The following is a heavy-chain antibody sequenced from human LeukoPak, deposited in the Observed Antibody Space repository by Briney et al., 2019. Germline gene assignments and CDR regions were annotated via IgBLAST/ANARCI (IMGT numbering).Heavy chain of an antibody. J-gene: IGHJ5*02. Sequence: SQTLSLTCTVSGGSISSCSYYWSWIRQPAGKGLEWIGRIYTSGSTNYNPSLKSRDSISADTSKNKCSMKQSSATAADTAVYYCARAGRTRITIFGFDPWGQGTTVTVSS. V-gene: IGHV4-61*02. D-gene: IGHD3-3*01. CDR3: ARAGRTRITIFGFDP. CDR1: GGSISSCSYY. CDR2: IYTSGST.